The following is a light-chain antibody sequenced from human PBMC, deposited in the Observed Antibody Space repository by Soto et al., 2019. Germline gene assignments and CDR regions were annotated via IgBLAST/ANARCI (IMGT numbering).Light chain of an antibody. CDR1: QGFSNS. J-gene: IGKJ4*01. CDR3: QKYDSAPLT. V-gene: IGKV1-27*01. CDR2: GAS. Sequence: DIQMTQSPSSLTASVGDRVTISCRASQGFSNSLAWYQQKPGQVPTLLIYGASILQSGVPSRFSGSGSGTEFTLTIGSLQPEDVATYYCQKYDSAPLTFCGGTKVEIK.